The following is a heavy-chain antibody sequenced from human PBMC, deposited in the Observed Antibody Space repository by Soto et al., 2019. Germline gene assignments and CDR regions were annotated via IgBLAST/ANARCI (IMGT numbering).Heavy chain of an antibody. CDR2: MYNTGST. CDR1: GFTIIRYY. D-gene: IGHD2-21*02. CDR3: ARDLWGYCGTDCYPLDV. J-gene: IGHJ6*02. Sequence: SETLSLTCTVSGFTIIRYYWSWIRQPPGKGLEWIGYMYNTGSTVYNPPFKSRVTISVDTSKNQFSLKLNSVTAADTAVYYCARDLWGYCGTDCYPLDVWGQGTTVTVSS. V-gene: IGHV4-59*01.